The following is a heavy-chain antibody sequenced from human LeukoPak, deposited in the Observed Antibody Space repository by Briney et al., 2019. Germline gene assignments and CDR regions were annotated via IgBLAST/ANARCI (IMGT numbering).Heavy chain of an antibody. CDR1: GFTFSSYG. V-gene: IGHV3-33*01. CDR2: IWYDGSNK. J-gene: IGHJ4*02. D-gene: IGHD6-13*01. CDR3: ARVQYSSSWYVNYFDY. Sequence: GGSLRLSCAASGFTFSSYGMHWVRQAPGKGLEWVAVIWYDGSNKYYADSVKGRFTISRDSSKNTLYLQMNSLRAEDTAVYYCARVQYSSSWYVNYFDYWSQGTLVTVSS.